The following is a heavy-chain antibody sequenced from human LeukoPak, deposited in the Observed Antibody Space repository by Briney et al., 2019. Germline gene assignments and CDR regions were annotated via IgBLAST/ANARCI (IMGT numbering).Heavy chain of an antibody. J-gene: IGHJ4*02. V-gene: IGHV4-4*02. Sequence: SETLSLTCGVSGGSIDITNWSWVRQAPGKGLEWIGEISHSGTTNYNPPLRSRVTMFLDRANNQFSLSLTSVTAADSAVYYCTRENRPFCPFAYWGQGVLVTVSS. CDR2: ISHSGTT. CDR3: TRENRPFCPFAY. CDR1: GGSIDITNW. D-gene: IGHD2/OR15-2a*01.